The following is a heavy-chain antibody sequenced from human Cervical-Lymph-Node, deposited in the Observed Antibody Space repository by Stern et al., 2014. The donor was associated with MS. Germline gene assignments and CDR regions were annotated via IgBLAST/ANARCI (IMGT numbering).Heavy chain of an antibody. D-gene: IGHD3-16*01. J-gene: IGHJ2*01. CDR2: IYPGDSDT. Sequence: EVQLVQSGAEVKKPGESLKISCKGSGYSFSNFWIGWVRQMPGKGLEWMGIIYPGDSDTKYSPAFQGPVTLSADKSIRTPYLQWSSLKASDTAIYYCAKTLSGGSRYFDLWGRGTLVTVSS. CDR3: AKTLSGGSRYFDL. V-gene: IGHV5-51*03. CDR1: GYSFSNFW.